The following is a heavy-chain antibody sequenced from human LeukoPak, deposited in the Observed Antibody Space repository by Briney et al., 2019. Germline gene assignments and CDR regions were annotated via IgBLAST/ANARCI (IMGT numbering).Heavy chain of an antibody. CDR2: INHSGST. V-gene: IGHV4-34*01. Sequence: SETLSLTCAVYGGSFSGYYWSWIRQPPGKGLEWIGEINHSGSTNYNPSLKSRVTISVDTSKNQFSLKLSSVTAADTAVYYCASGIAAAGPFDYWGQEPWSPSPQ. CDR1: GGSFSGYY. CDR3: ASGIAAAGPFDY. D-gene: IGHD6-13*01. J-gene: IGHJ4*01.